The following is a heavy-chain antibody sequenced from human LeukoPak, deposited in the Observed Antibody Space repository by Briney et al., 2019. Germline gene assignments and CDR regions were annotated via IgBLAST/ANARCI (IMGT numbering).Heavy chain of an antibody. D-gene: IGHD3-22*01. Sequence: ASVKVSCKASGGTFSSYAISWVRQAPGQGLEWMGRIIPILGIANYAQKFQGRVTITADKSTSTAYMELRSLRSDDTAVYYCARDLLLAADSSGYYGDYWGQGTLVTVSS. CDR3: ARDLLLAADSSGYYGDY. CDR2: IIPILGIA. J-gene: IGHJ4*02. V-gene: IGHV1-69*04. CDR1: GGTFSSYA.